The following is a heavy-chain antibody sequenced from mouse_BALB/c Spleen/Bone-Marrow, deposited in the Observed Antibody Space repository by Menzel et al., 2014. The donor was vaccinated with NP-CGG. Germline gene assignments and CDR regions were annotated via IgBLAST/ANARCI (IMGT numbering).Heavy chain of an antibody. D-gene: IGHD2-14*01. CDR1: GYTFTSYY. J-gene: IGHJ4*01. V-gene: IGHV1S56*01. Sequence: QVQLQQSGPELVKPGSSVRISCKASGYTFTSYYIHWVKQRPGLGLEWIGWIYPGNVNTNYNEKFGDKATLTADKSSSTAYMHLSSLTSEDSAVYFCAGGDYYRSPMDYWGQGTSVTVSS. CDR3: AGGDYYRSPMDY. CDR2: IYPGNVNT.